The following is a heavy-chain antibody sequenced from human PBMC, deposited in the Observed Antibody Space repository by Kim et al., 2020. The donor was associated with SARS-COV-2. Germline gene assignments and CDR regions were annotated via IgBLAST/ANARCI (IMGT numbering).Heavy chain of an antibody. CDR3: ARSEFDDYVWGSPAYFDY. D-gene: IGHD3-16*01. Sequence: KGRFTISRDNSKNTLYLQMNSLRAEDTAVYYCARSEFDDYVWGSPAYFDYWGQGTLVTVSS. J-gene: IGHJ4*02. V-gene: IGHV3-30*07.